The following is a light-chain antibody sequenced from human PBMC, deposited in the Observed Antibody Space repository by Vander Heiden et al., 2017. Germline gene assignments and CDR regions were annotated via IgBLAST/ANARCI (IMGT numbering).Light chain of an antibody. Sequence: QSALPQPRSVSESPGQSVTISCTGTSSDVGSSSSVSWYQQHPGKAPKLMIYDVNKRPSGVPDRFSGSKSGNTASLTISGLQAEDESDYYCCSYASISQVIFGGGTKLTVL. CDR1: SSDVGSSSS. V-gene: IGLV2-11*01. CDR2: DVN. J-gene: IGLJ2*01. CDR3: CSYASISQVI.